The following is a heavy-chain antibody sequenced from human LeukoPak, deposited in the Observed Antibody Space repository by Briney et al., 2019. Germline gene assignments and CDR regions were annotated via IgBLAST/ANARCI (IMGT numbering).Heavy chain of an antibody. V-gene: IGHV3-30*18. CDR1: GFTFSSYG. CDR2: ISYDGSNK. CDR3: AKDDDDYPFDY. J-gene: IGHJ4*02. Sequence: GGSLRLSCAASGFTFSSYGMHWVRQAPGKGLEWVAVISYDGSNKYYADSVKGRFTISRDNSKNTLYLQTNSLRAEDTAVYYCAKDDDDYPFDYWGQGTLVTVSS. D-gene: IGHD4-11*01.